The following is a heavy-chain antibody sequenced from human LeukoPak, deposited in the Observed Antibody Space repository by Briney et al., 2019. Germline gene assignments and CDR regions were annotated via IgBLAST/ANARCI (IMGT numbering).Heavy chain of an antibody. J-gene: IGHJ3*02. Sequence: SETLSLTCTVSGGSISTTNSYWGWIRQPPGKGLEWIGNIYYTGGTYYDPSLQSRVTISIDTSNNHFFLKLSSVTAADTAVYARVFTTMKVVVPYDALDIWGQGTMVTVSS. D-gene: IGHD3-22*01. CDR1: GGSISTTNSY. CDR3: VFTTMKVVVPYDALDI. CDR2: IYYTGGT. V-gene: IGHV4-39*07.